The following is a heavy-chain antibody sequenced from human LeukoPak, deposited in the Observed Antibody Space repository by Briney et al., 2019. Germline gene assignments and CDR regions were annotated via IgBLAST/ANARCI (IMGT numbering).Heavy chain of an antibody. D-gene: IGHD6-6*01. V-gene: IGHV3-48*03. J-gene: IGHJ3*02. CDR2: ISSSGNTI. CDR3: ARGPSIAARYDAFDI. Sequence: GGSLRLSCAASEFTFTSYELNWVRQAPGKGLEWVSYISSSGNTISYADSVKGRFTISRDNAKNSLYLQVISLRAEDTAVYCCARGPSIAARYDAFDIWGQGTMVTVSS. CDR1: EFTFTSYE.